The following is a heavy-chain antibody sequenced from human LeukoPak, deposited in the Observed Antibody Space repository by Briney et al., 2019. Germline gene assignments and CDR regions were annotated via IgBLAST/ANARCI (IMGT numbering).Heavy chain of an antibody. CDR3: ARGHSGSYYYPFDY. CDR1: GGSISSSSYY. Sequence: PSETLSLTCTVSGGSISSSSYYWGWIRQPPGKGLEWIGSIYYSGSTYYNPSLKSRVTISVDTSKNQFSLKLSSVTAADTAVYYCARGHSGSYYYPFDYWGQGTLVTVSS. D-gene: IGHD1-26*01. V-gene: IGHV4-39*07. CDR2: IYYSGST. J-gene: IGHJ4*02.